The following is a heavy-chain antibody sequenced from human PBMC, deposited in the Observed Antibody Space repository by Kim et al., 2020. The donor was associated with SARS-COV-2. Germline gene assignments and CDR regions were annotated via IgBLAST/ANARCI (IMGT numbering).Heavy chain of an antibody. CDR1: GFTFSTYS. V-gene: IGHV3-48*02. D-gene: IGHD2-8*01. CDR3: ERVNGVNFDH. J-gene: IGHJ4*02. CDR2: ISFSSTTI. Sequence: GGSLRLSCATSGFTFSTYSMNWVRQAPGMGLEWISYISFSSTTIYYADSVKGRFIISSDNSKISLYLQMNSLTDEDTAVYYFERVNGVNFDHWCQWSLVT.